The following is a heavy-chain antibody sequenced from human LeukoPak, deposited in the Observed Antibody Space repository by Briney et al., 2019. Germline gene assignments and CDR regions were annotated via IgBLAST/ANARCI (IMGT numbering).Heavy chain of an antibody. J-gene: IGHJ5*02. CDR1: GGSISSYY. CDR3: ARGISSCSSTSCYFSPISRRVWFDP. V-gene: IGHV4-59*12. D-gene: IGHD2-2*01. Sequence: SETLSLTCTVSGGSISSYYWSWVRQPPGKGLEWIGFVYYTGSTNYSPSLKSRVTISVDTSKNQFSLKLSSVTAADTAVYYCARGISSCSSTSCYFSPISRRVWFDPWGQGTLVTVSS. CDR2: VYYTGST.